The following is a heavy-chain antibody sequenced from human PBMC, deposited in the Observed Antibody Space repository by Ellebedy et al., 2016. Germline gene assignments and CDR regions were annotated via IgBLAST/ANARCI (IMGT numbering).Heavy chain of an antibody. CDR3: ASAYSSSSPFDY. CDR2: IIPILGIA. J-gene: IGHJ4*02. CDR1: EGTFSSYA. Sequence: ASVKVSCKASEGTFSSYAISWVRQAPGQGLEWMGRIIPILGIANYAQSFQDRVTMTRDTSISTAYMELSSLRSEDTAVYYCASAYSSSSPFDYWGQGTLVTVSS. D-gene: IGHD6-6*01. V-gene: IGHV1-69*04.